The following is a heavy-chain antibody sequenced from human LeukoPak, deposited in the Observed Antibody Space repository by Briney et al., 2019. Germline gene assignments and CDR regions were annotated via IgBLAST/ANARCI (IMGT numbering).Heavy chain of an antibody. CDR2: INQDGSKE. J-gene: IGHJ4*02. CDR1: GFTFSNYW. Sequence: QPGGSLRLSYAASGFTFSNYWMTWVRQAPGKGLEWVANINQDGSKEYYMDSVKARFTISRDNAKNSLSLQMNSLRAEDTAVYYCVRDGGVSGYDLLDYWGQGTLVTVSS. V-gene: IGHV3-7*01. CDR3: VRDGGVSGYDLLDY. D-gene: IGHD5-12*01.